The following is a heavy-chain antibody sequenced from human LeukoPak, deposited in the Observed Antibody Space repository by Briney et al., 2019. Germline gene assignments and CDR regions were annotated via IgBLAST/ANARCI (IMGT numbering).Heavy chain of an antibody. Sequence: GASVKVSCTASGYTFTSYGISWVRQAPGQRLEWMGWISAYNGNTNYAQKLQGRVTMTTDTSTSTDYMELTSLRSDDKAGDYCARVRYDWELRYEAPGEHWGQGTLVTVSS. CDR2: ISAYNGNT. CDR3: ARVRYDWELRYEAPGEH. J-gene: IGHJ1*01. CDR1: GYTFTSYG. V-gene: IGHV1-18*01. D-gene: IGHD1-26*01.